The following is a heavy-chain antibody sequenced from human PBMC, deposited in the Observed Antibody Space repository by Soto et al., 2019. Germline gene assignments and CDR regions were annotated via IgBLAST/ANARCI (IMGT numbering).Heavy chain of an antibody. CDR1: GGSISSYY. J-gene: IGHJ5*02. V-gene: IGHV4-59*08. D-gene: IGHD5-12*01. Sequence: QVQLQESGPGLVKPSETLSLTCTVSGGSISSYYWSWIRQPPGKGLEWIGYIYYSGSTNYNPSLKSRVTISVDTSKNQFSLKLSSVTAADTAVYYCARHYEPFDPWGQGTLVTVSS. CDR2: IYYSGST. CDR3: ARHYEPFDP.